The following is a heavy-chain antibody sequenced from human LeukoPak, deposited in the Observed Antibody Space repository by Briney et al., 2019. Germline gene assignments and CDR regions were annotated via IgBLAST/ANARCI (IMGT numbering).Heavy chain of an antibody. CDR1: GFTFGDYA. V-gene: IGHV3-49*04. Sequence: GGSLRLSCTASGFTFGDYAMSWVRQAPGKGLEWVGFIRSNAYGGTTEYAASVKGRFTISRDDSKSIAYLQMNSLKTEDTAVYYCTRADYVWGSYRPYYYYMDVWGKGTTVTISS. J-gene: IGHJ6*03. CDR2: IRSNAYGGTT. D-gene: IGHD3-16*02. CDR3: TRADYVWGSYRPYYYYMDV.